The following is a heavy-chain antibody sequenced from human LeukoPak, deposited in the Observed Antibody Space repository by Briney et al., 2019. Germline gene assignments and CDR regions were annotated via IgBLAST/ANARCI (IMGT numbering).Heavy chain of an antibody. Sequence: PGGSRRLSCMASGLIFSTSAMTWVRQAPGKGRDWVSVIGASGGNTFYADSVRGRFTISRDNSKNTLVLQMNSLRVGDTAVYYCARGDYYYDTSNYFSWGQGTLVTVSS. J-gene: IGHJ4*02. CDR2: IGASGGNT. V-gene: IGHV3-23*01. CDR3: ARGDYYYDTSNYFS. CDR1: GLIFSTSA. D-gene: IGHD3-22*01.